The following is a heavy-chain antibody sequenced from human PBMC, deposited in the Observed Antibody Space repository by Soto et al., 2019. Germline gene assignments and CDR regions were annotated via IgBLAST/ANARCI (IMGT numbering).Heavy chain of an antibody. J-gene: IGHJ4*02. CDR1: GFTFSSYA. V-gene: IGHV3-23*01. D-gene: IGHD5-18*01. Sequence: EVHLLESGGNVVQPGGSLRLSCAASGFTFSSYAMNWVRQAPGKGLEWVSSISANGRNTYYADSVKGRFTISRDRSKNTPYLQLDSLRVEDTAIYYCEKDLSSLGWLALGAPFDSWGQGTLVTVSS. CDR3: EKDLSSLGWLALGAPFDS. CDR2: ISANGRNT.